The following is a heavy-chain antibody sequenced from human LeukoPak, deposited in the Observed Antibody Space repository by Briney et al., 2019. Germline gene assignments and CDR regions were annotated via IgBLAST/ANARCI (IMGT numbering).Heavy chain of an antibody. Sequence: ETLSLTCTVSGGSISSSSYYWGWVRQAPGKGLEWVSVISNSGGSTDYADSVKGRFTISRDNAKNSLCLQMNSLRAEDTAVYYCARDGPTAVGGPRAFDIWGQGTMVTVSS. CDR1: GGSISSSSYY. CDR3: ARDGPTAVGGPRAFDI. D-gene: IGHD4-23*01. CDR2: ISNSGGST. J-gene: IGHJ3*02. V-gene: IGHV3-23*01.